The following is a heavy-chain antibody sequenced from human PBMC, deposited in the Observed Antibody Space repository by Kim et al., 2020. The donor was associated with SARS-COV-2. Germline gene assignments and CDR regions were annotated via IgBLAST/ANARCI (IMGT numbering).Heavy chain of an antibody. D-gene: IGHD3-22*01. Sequence: GGSLRLSCAASGFTFSSYSMNWVRQAPGKGLEWVASISSSSSYIYYADSVKGRFTISRDNAKNSLYLQMNSMRAKDKDVDYCASTVGKNAASSCYGM. CDR3: ASTVGKNAASSCYGM. CDR2: ISSSSSYI. V-gene: IGHV3-21*01. J-gene: IGHJ6*01. CDR1: GFTFSSYS.